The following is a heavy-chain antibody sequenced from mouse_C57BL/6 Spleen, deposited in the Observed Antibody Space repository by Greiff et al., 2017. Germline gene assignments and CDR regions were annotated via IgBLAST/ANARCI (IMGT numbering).Heavy chain of an antibody. CDR3: ARDDYDVSLAY. V-gene: IGHV1-61*01. Sequence: QVQLQQPGAELVRPGSSVKLSCKASGYTFTSYWMDWVKQRPGQGLEWIGNIYPSDSETHYNQKFKDQATLTVDKSSSTAYMQLSSLTSEDSAVYYCARDDYDVSLAYWGQGTLVTVSA. CDR1: GYTFTSYW. CDR2: IYPSDSET. D-gene: IGHD2-4*01. J-gene: IGHJ3*01.